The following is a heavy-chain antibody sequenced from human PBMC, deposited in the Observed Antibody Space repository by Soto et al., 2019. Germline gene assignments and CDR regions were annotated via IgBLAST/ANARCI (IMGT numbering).Heavy chain of an antibody. CDR3: ARDATLRY. CDR1: GGSMDGFY. Sequence: PSETLSLTCTVSGGSMDGFYWNWIRQPPGNGLEWIGYIYYSGSTNYNPSLKSRVTISIDMSKNQFSLNLTSVTAADTAVYYCARDATLRYWGQGTLVTVSS. CDR2: IYYSGST. D-gene: IGHD2-15*01. J-gene: IGHJ4*02. V-gene: IGHV4-59*01.